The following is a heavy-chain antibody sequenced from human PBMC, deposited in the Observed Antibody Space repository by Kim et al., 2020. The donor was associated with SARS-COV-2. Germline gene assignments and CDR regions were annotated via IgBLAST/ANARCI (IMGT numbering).Heavy chain of an antibody. CDR2: ISYDGSNK. D-gene: IGHD3-22*01. CDR3: ARDQDYDSSPPFY. J-gene: IGHJ4*02. Sequence: GGSLRLSCAASGFTFSSYGMHWVRQAPGKGLEWVAVISYDGSNKYYADSVKGRFTISRDNSKNTLYLQMNSLRAEDTAVYYCARDQDYDSSPPFYWGQGTLVTVSS. CDR1: GFTFSSYG. V-gene: IGHV3-33*05.